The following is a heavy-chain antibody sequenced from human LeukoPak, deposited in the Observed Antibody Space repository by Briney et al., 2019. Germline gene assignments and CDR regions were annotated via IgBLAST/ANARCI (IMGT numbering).Heavy chain of an antibody. CDR1: GGSISSSSYY. Sequence: SETLSLTCTFSGGSISSSSYYGGGIRQPPGKGLEWIWSIYYSGSTYYNPSLKSRVTISVDTSKNQFSLKLSSVTAADTAVYYCARDVGRLFSSGLNWFDPWGQGTLVTVSS. CDR3: ARDVGRLFSSGLNWFDP. V-gene: IGHV4-39*07. D-gene: IGHD3-22*01. CDR2: IYYSGST. J-gene: IGHJ5*02.